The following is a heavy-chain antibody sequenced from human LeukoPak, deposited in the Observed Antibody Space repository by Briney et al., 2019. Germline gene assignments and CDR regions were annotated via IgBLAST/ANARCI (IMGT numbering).Heavy chain of an antibody. Sequence: PGGSLRLSCAASGFTFSSYAMSWVRQAPGKGLEWVSAISGSGGSTYYADSVKGRFTISRDNSKNTLYLQMNSLRGEDTAVYYCAKSGDFRSGYYTGWSLDYWGQGTLVTVSS. V-gene: IGHV3-23*01. D-gene: IGHD3-3*01. CDR2: ISGSGGST. CDR3: AKSGDFRSGYYTGWSLDY. J-gene: IGHJ4*02. CDR1: GFTFSSYA.